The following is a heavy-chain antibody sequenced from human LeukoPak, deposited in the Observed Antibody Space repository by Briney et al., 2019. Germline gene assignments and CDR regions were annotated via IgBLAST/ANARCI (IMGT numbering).Heavy chain of an antibody. CDR3: AACRDGYIQSAFDI. J-gene: IGHJ3*02. V-gene: IGHV3-30-3*01. Sequence: GGSLRLSCAASGFTFSSYAMHWVRQAPGKGLEWVAVISYDGSNKYYADSVKDRFTISRDNSKNTLYLQMNSLRAEDTAVYYCAACRDGYIQSAFDIWGQGTMVTVSS. D-gene: IGHD5-24*01. CDR2: ISYDGSNK. CDR1: GFTFSSYA.